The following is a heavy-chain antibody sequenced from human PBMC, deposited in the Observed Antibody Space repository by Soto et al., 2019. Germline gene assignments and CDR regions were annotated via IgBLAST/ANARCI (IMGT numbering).Heavy chain of an antibody. J-gene: IGHJ4*02. Sequence: SETLSLTCTVSGGSISSYYWSWIRQPPGKGLEWIGYIYYSGSTNYNPSLKSRVTISVDTSKNQFSLKLSSVTAADTAVYYGARVGSSSWMYFDYWGQGTLVTFSS. CDR3: ARVGSSSWMYFDY. D-gene: IGHD6-13*01. V-gene: IGHV4-59*01. CDR2: IYYSGST. CDR1: GGSISSYY.